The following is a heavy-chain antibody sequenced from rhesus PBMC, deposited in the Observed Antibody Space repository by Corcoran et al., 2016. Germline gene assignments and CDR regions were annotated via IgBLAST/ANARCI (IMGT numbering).Heavy chain of an antibody. V-gene: IGHV4-143*01. D-gene: IGHD5-24*01. CDR2: IYGKSAST. J-gene: IGHJ4*01. CDR1: GGSISGYYY. CDR3: ARQPPASGYSWLDY. Sequence: QVQLPESGPGLVKPSETLSLTCTVSGGSISGYYYWSWISQPPGQGLEWIGGIYGKSASTYNNPSLKSRVTISKDTSKNQFSLKLSSVTAADTAVYYCARQPPASGYSWLDYWGQGVLVTVSS.